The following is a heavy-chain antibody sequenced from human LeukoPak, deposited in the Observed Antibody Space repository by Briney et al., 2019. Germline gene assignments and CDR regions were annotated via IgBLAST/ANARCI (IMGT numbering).Heavy chain of an antibody. CDR3: ARDQGESPIIDWFDP. V-gene: IGHV3-21*01. CDR2: ISSSSSYI. CDR1: GFTFSSYS. J-gene: IGHJ5*02. D-gene: IGHD3-16*01. Sequence: PGGSLRLSCAASGFTFSSYSMNWVRQAPGKGLEWVSSISSSSSYIYYADSVKGRFTISRDNAKNSLYLQMNSLRAEDTAVYYCARDQGESPIIDWFDPWGQGTLVTVSS.